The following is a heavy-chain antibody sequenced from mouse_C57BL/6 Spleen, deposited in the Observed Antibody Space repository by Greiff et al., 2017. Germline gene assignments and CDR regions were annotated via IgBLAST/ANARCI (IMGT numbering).Heavy chain of an antibody. V-gene: IGHV1-82*01. J-gene: IGHJ4*01. CDR2: IYPGDGDT. D-gene: IGHD1-1*01. CDR3: ARWDTTVVDY. CDR1: GYAFSSSW. Sequence: QVQLKESGPELVKPGASVKISCKASGYAFSSSWMNWVKQRPGKGLEWIGRIYPGDGDTNYNGKFKGKATLTADKSSSTAYMQLSSLTSEDSAVYFCARWDTTVVDYWGQGTSVTVSS.